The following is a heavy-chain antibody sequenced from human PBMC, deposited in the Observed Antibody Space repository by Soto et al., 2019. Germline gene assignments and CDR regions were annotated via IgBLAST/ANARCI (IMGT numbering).Heavy chain of an antibody. Sequence: SETLSLTCTVSGGSISSSGYYWDWVRQPPGKGPEWIGYSYHSGSTYYNPSLKTRITISVDRSKNQFSLKLSSVTTADTAVYYCARPGEDYNYYGVDVWGQGTTVTVSS. CDR3: ARPGEDYNYYGVDV. V-gene: IGHV4-39*01. CDR1: GGSISSSGYY. D-gene: IGHD2-2*02. CDR2: SYHSGST. J-gene: IGHJ6*02.